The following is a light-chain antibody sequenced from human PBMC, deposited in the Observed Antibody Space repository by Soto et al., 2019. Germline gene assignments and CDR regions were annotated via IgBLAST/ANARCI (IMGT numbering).Light chain of an antibody. J-gene: IGLJ1*01. CDR1: RSDVGNYNY. Sequence: QSALTQPASVSGSPGQSITISCTGTRSDVGNYNYVSWYQQTPGKAPKLIIYEVTNRPSGVSERFSGSKSGNTASLTISGLQAEDDADYYCCSYTTSSPYVFGTGTKLTLL. CDR3: CSYTTSSPYV. V-gene: IGLV2-14*01. CDR2: EVT.